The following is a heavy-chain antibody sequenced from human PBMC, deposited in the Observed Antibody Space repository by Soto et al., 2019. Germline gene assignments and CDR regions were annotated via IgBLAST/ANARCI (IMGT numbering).Heavy chain of an antibody. CDR2: ISAYNGNT. V-gene: IGHV1-18*04. CDR3: ASGYCSGGSCYSPHYYGMDV. Sequence: QVQLVQSGAAVKKPGASVKVSCKASGYTFTSYGISWVRQAPGQGLEWMGWISAYNGNTNYAQKLQGRVTMTTDTSTSTAYMELRSLRSDDTAVYYCASGYCSGGSCYSPHYYGMDVWGQGTTVTVSS. D-gene: IGHD2-15*01. CDR1: GYTFTSYG. J-gene: IGHJ6*02.